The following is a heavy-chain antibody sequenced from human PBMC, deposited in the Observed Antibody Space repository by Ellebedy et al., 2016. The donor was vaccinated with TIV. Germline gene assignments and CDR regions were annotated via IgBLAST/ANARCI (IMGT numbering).Heavy chain of an antibody. CDR1: GFIFSDYA. J-gene: IGHJ5*02. CDR3: ATRGHSIGWFAD. D-gene: IGHD3-22*01. V-gene: IGHV3-23*01. Sequence: RGGSLRLSCATSGFIFSDYAISWVRQPPGKGLEWVSTISGRGESTFAADSVKGRFTISRDFSKRTVYLQMNSLRVEDTAVYFCATRGHSIGWFADWGQGTLVTVSS. CDR2: ISGRGEST.